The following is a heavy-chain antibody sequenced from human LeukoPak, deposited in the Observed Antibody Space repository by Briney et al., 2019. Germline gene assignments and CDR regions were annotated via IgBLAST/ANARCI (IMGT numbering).Heavy chain of an antibody. CDR1: GGSFSGYY. CDR2: INHSGST. V-gene: IGHV4-34*01. J-gene: IGHJ4*02. D-gene: IGHD2-15*01. Sequence: PSETLSLTCAVYGGSFSGYYWSWIRQPPGKGLEWIGEINHSGSTNYNPSLKSRVTISVDTSKNQFSLKLSSVTAADTAVYYCARGAMRIHDYWGQGTLVTVSS. CDR3: ARGAMRIHDY.